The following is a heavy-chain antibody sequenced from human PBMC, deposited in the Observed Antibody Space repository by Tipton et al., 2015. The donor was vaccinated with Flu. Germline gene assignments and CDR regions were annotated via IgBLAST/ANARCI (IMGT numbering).Heavy chain of an antibody. Sequence: QLVQSGAEVKEPGESLKISCKGSGYGFTSYWIAWVRQMPGKGLEWMGIIYPGGSDTTYSPSFQGQVTISADKSIRTAYLQWSSLKASDTAMYFCARLSYYDTVGYYSGAFDYWGQGTLVTVSS. CDR1: GYGFTSYW. V-gene: IGHV5-51*01. J-gene: IGHJ4*02. D-gene: IGHD3-22*01. CDR3: ARLSYYDTVGYYSGAFDY. CDR2: IYPGGSDT.